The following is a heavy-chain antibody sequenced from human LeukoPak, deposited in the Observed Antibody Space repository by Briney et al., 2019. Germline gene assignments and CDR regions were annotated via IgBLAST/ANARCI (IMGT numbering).Heavy chain of an antibody. CDR3: VRGYNSFDS. CDR1: GFIFSDYY. V-gene: IGHV3-72*01. D-gene: IGHD5-12*01. CDR2: SRNKANRFTT. Sequence: PGGSLRLSCAASGFIFSDYYMDWVRQAPGKGLEWVGRSRNKANRFTTVYAASVKDRFTISRDDSKDSLLLQMNSLKPEDTAVYYCVRGYNSFDSWGQGTLVTVSS. J-gene: IGHJ4*02.